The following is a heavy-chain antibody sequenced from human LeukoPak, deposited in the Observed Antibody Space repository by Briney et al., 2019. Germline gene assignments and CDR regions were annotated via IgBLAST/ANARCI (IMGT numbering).Heavy chain of an antibody. J-gene: IGHJ4*02. Sequence: RSLRLSCAASDFTFSSYAMHWVRQAPGQGLEWVAVISYDGSDRYYADSVKGRFTISRDNSKNTLFLQMNSLRAEDTAVYYCARSGDYDSYYFDYWGQGTLVTVSS. V-gene: IGHV3-30*04. D-gene: IGHD3-9*01. CDR3: ARSGDYDSYYFDY. CDR1: DFTFSSYA. CDR2: ISYDGSDR.